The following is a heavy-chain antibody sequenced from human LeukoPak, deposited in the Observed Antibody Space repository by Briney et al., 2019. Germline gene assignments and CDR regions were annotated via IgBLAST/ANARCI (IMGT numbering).Heavy chain of an antibody. V-gene: IGHV4-59*01. CDR2: TYYSAST. J-gene: IGHJ2*01. CDR1: GGSISGYY. CDR3: AGDTSSGVGWYLDL. Sequence: PSETLSLTCTVSGGSISGYYWSWIRQPPGKGLEWIGYTYYSASTNYNPSLKSRVTISVDTSKNQFSLKLSSVTAADTAVYYCAGDTSSGVGWYLDLWGRGTLVTVSS. D-gene: IGHD7-27*01.